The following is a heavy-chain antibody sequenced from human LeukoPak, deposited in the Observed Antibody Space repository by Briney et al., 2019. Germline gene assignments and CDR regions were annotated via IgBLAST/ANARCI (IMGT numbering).Heavy chain of an antibody. CDR1: RFTLSNYW. J-gene: IGHJ3*02. D-gene: IGHD2-15*01. Sequence: LPGGSLRLSCAASRFTLSNYWMTWVRQVPGKGLEWVANMNEDGSVKNYVDSVKGRFTISRDNAKNSLYLQMNSVRAEDTAVYYCARDVSPYCSDGICYDAFDIWGQETMVTVSS. CDR3: ARDVSPYCSDGICYDAFDI. V-gene: IGHV3-7*01. CDR2: MNEDGSVK.